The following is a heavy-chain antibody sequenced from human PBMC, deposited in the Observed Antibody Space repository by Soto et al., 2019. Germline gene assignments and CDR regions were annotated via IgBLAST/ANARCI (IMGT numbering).Heavy chain of an antibody. V-gene: IGHV3-23*01. CDR3: SKGNYYGHYAGGAY. CDR1: GFIFNAYA. Sequence: GGSLRLSCAASGFIFNAYAMTWVRQAPGKGLEWVSAIGGSGGSTYYAASVKGRFTISRDNSKNTVYLQMNSLRVEDTAVYYCSKGNYYGHYAGGAYSGQGSLDTVSS. CDR2: IGGSGGST. D-gene: IGHD4-17*01. J-gene: IGHJ4*02.